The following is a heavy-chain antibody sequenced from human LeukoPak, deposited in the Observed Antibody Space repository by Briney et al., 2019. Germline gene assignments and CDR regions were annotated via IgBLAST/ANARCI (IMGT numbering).Heavy chain of an antibody. CDR2: IYYSGST. D-gene: IGHD2-2*01. J-gene: IGHJ4*02. Sequence: PSETLSLTCTVSGGSISSYYWSWIRQPPGKGLEWIGYIYYSGSTNYNPSLKSRVTISVDTSKNQLSLKLSSVTAADTAVYYCARGGDIAVVEGASGYFDYWGQGTLVTVSS. V-gene: IGHV4-59*12. CDR3: ARGGDIAVVEGASGYFDY. CDR1: GGSISSYY.